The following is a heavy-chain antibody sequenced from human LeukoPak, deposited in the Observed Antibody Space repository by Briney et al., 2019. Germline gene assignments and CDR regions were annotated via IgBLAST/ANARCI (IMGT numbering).Heavy chain of an antibody. CDR3: GRDVYDINGYYY. V-gene: IGHV3-74*01. Sequence: GGSLRLSCAASGFTFSRYWMHWVRHAPGKGLGWVSRINSDGSSTSSADSVRGRFTISRDNAKNTLYLQINRLIAEYTTVYYCGRDVYDINGYYYWGQGTLVTVAS. CDR2: INSDGSST. D-gene: IGHD3-22*01. J-gene: IGHJ4*02. CDR1: GFTFSRYW.